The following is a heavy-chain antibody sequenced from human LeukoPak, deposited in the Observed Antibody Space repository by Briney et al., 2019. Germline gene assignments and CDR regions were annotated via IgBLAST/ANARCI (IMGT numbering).Heavy chain of an antibody. J-gene: IGHJ4*02. V-gene: IGHV1-18*01. Sequence: GASVKVSCKASGYTFTSYGISWVRQAPGQGLEWMGWISAYNGNTNYAQKLQGRVTMTTDTSTSTAYMELRSLRSDDTAVYYCARDFHLRGVTVTDYWGQGTLVTVSS. CDR3: ARDFHLRGVTVTDY. CDR2: ISAYNGNT. CDR1: GYTFTSYG. D-gene: IGHD3-10*01.